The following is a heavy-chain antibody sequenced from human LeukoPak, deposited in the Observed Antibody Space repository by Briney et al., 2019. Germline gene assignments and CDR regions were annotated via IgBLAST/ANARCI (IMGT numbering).Heavy chain of an antibody. J-gene: IGHJ4*02. V-gene: IGHV4-34*01. CDR2: INRRGGT. D-gene: IGHD2-15*01. CDR3: ARAPGAALD. CDR1: GGSFSGYY. Sequence: SETLSLTCAVYGGSFSGYYWSWIRQPPGKGLEWIGEINRRGGTNYNPSLKSRVTVSLDTSKNQFSLKLSSVTAADTAVYYCARAPGAALDWGQGTLVTVSS.